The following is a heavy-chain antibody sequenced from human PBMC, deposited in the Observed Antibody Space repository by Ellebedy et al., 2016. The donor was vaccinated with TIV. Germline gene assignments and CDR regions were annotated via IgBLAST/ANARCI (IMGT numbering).Heavy chain of an antibody. Sequence: MPSETLSLTCTVTGGSISTNYWSWIRQSPGKGLEWIGYMYYSGLSTYNPSLKSRVTMSIDSSTNIFSLKLKSVTAADTAVYYCAGGPDGAYDYVPFDFWGLGTLVTVSS. J-gene: IGHJ4*01. V-gene: IGHV4-59*01. CDR2: MYYSGLS. CDR1: GGSISTNY. D-gene: IGHD5-12*01. CDR3: AGGPDGAYDYVPFDF.